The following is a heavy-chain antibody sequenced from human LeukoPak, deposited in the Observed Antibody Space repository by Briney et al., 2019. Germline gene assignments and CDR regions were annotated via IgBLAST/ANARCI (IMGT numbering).Heavy chain of an antibody. V-gene: IGHV1-69*13. Sequence: ASVKVSCKASGGTFSSYAISWVRQAPGQGLEWMGGIIPIFGTANYAQKFQGRVTITADESTSTAYMELSSLRSGDTAVYYCARDHCSGGSCYSVLGLPRNWGQGTLVTVSS. J-gene: IGHJ4*02. CDR3: ARDHCSGGSCYSVLGLPRN. D-gene: IGHD2-15*01. CDR2: IIPIFGTA. CDR1: GGTFSSYA.